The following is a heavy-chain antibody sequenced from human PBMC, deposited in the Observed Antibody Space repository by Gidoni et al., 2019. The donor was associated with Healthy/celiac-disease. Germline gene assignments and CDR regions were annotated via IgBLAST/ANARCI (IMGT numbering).Heavy chain of an antibody. D-gene: IGHD2-2*02. CDR3: ARLGGIVVVPAAIEEIDY. J-gene: IGHJ4*02. Sequence: QVQLVQSGAEVKKPGASVKVSCKASGYTFTSYGSSWVRQAPGQGLEWMGWISAYNGNTNDAQKLQGRVTMTTDTSTSTAYMELRSLRSDDTAVYYCARLGGIVVVPAAIEEIDYWGQGTLVTVSS. CDR1: GYTFTSYG. CDR2: ISAYNGNT. V-gene: IGHV1-18*01.